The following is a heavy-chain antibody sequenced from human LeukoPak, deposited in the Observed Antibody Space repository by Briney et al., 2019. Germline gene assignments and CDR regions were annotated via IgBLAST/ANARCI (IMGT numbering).Heavy chain of an antibody. V-gene: IGHV1-2*02. D-gene: IGHD2-2*01. J-gene: IGHJ6*02. CDR1: GYTFTGYY. CDR2: INPNSGGT. CDR3: ARVGPMVVVVPAATYYYYGMDV. Sequence: ASVKVSCKASGYTFTGYYMHWVRQAPGQGLEWMGWINPNSGGTNYAQKFQGRATMTRDTSISTAYMELSRLRSDDTAVYYCARVGPMVVVVPAATYYYYGMDVWGQGTTVTVSS.